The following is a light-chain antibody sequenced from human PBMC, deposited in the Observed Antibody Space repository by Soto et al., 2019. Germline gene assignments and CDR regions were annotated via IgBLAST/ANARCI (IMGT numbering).Light chain of an antibody. CDR2: DAS. CDR1: QSVSGN. V-gene: IGKV3-11*01. J-gene: IGKJ1*01. Sequence: EIVLTQSPATLSLSPGERATLSCRASQSVSGNLAWYQHKPGQAPSLLIYDASNRATGIPARFSGSGSGTDFTLTISSLEPEDFAVYYCQQRSNWWTFGQGTKVEI. CDR3: QQRSNWWT.